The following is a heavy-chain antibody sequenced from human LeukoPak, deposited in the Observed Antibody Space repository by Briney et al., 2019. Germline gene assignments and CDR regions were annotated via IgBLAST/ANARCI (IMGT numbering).Heavy chain of an antibody. CDR3: ARDSIAAAGINY. V-gene: IGHV1-69*13. D-gene: IGHD6-13*01. CDR1: GGTFSSYA. J-gene: IGHJ4*02. Sequence: GASVKVSCKASGGTFSSYAIGWVRQAPGQGLEWMGGIIPIFGTANYAQKFQGRVTITADESTSTAYMELSSLRSEDTAVYYCARDSIAAAGINYWGQGTLVTVSS. CDR2: IIPIFGTA.